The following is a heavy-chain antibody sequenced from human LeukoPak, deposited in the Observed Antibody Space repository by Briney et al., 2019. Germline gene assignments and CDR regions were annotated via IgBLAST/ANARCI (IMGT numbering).Heavy chain of an antibody. CDR1: GYTFTSYG. D-gene: IGHD2-15*01. CDR3: ARLPPPLGYCSGGSCYYDY. J-gene: IGHJ4*02. V-gene: IGHV1-18*01. CDR2: ISAYNGNT. Sequence: ASVKVSCKASGYTFTSYGISWVRQAPGQGLEWMGWISAYNGNTNYAQKLQGRVTMTTDTSTSTAYMELRSLRSDDTAVCYCARLPPPLGYCSGGSCYYDYWGQGTLVTVSS.